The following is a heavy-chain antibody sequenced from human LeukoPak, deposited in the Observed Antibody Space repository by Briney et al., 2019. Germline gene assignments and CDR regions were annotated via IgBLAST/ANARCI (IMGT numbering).Heavy chain of an antibody. CDR2: INANSGDT. J-gene: IGHJ5*02. CDR1: GYTFTAYH. V-gene: IGHV1-2*02. Sequence: ASVKVSCQGSGYTFTAYHMHWVRQAPGQGLEWMGWINANSGDTNYAQKFQGRVTITRDTSINTAYMELSSLRSDDTAVYFCARLAVPRSWGQGTLVTVSA. D-gene: IGHD6-19*01. CDR3: ARLAVPRS.